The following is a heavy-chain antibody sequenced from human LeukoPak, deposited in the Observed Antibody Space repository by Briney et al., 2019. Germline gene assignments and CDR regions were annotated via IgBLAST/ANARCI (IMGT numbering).Heavy chain of an antibody. V-gene: IGHV1-18*01. CDR1: GYTFTSYG. CDR2: ISAYNGNT. Sequence: GASVKVSCKASGYTFTSYGISWVRQAPGQGLEWMGWISAYNGNTNYAQKLQGRVTMTTDTSTSTAYMELRSLRSDDTAVYYCARDMAAMVTGDWFDPWGQGTLVTVSS. CDR3: ARDMAAMVTGDWFDP. D-gene: IGHD5-18*01. J-gene: IGHJ5*02.